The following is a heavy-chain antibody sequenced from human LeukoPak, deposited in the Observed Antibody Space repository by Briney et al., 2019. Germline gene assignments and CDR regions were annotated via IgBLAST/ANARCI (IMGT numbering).Heavy chain of an antibody. J-gene: IGHJ4*02. CDR1: DGSISSGGYY. D-gene: IGHD6-6*01. V-gene: IGHV4-31*03. CDR3: ASTAARQGFDY. CDR2: IYYSGST. Sequence: PSETLSLTCTVSDGSISSGGYYWSWIRQHPGKGLEWIGYIYYSGSTYCNPSLKSRVTISVDTSKNQFSLKLSSVTAADTAVYYCASTAARQGFDYWGQGTLVTVSS.